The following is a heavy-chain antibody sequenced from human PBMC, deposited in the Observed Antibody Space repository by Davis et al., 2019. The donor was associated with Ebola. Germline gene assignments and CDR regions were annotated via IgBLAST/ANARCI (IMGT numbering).Heavy chain of an antibody. V-gene: IGHV3-53*01. J-gene: IGHJ6*02. Sequence: GGSLRLSCAASGFTVSSNYMSWVRQAPGKGLEWVSVIYSGGSTYYADSVKGRFTISRDNSKNTLYLQMNSLRAEDTAAYYCARIYYYYYGMDVWGQGTTVTVSS. CDR1: GFTVSSNY. CDR2: IYSGGST. CDR3: ARIYYYYYGMDV.